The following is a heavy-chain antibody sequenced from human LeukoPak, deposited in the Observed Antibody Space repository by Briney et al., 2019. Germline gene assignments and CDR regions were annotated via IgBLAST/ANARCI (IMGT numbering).Heavy chain of an antibody. CDR1: GFTFSSYA. CDR3: ARDKEDTPSGYMDV. J-gene: IGHJ6*03. CDR2: ISYDGSNK. Sequence: GGSLRLSCAASGFTFSSYAMHWVRQAPGKGLEWVAVISYDGSNKYYADSVKGRFTISRDNSKNTLYLQMNSLGAEDTAVYYCARDKEDTPSGYMDVWGKGTTVTVSS. V-gene: IGHV3-30-3*01. D-gene: IGHD2-15*01.